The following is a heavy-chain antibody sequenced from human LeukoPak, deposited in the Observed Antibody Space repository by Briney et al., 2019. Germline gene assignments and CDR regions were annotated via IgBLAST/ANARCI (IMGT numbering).Heavy chain of an antibody. Sequence: ASVKVSCKASGYTFTGYYMHWVRQAPGQGLEWMGWINPNSGGTNYAQKFQGRVTMTRDTSISTAYMELSRLRSDDTAVYYCARDSPSLSMIVVVPFDYWGQGTLVTVSS. D-gene: IGHD3-22*01. CDR3: ARDSPSLSMIVVVPFDY. CDR2: INPNSGGT. CDR1: GYTFTGYY. V-gene: IGHV1-2*02. J-gene: IGHJ4*02.